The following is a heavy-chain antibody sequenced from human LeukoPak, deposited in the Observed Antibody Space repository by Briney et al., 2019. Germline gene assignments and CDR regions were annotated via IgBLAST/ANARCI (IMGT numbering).Heavy chain of an antibody. CDR2: INTNTGNP. CDR3: ARGHDSAAGTWGY. CDR1: GGTFSSYA. D-gene: IGHD6-13*01. Sequence: ASVKVSCKVSGGTFSSYAISWVRQAPGQGLEWMGWINTNTGNPTYAQGFTGRFVFSLDTSVSTAYLQISSLKAEDTAVYYCARGHDSAAGTWGYWGQGTLVTVSS. V-gene: IGHV7-4-1*02. J-gene: IGHJ4*02.